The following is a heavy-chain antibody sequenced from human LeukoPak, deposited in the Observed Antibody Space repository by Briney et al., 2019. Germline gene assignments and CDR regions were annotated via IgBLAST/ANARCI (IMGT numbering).Heavy chain of an antibody. J-gene: IGHJ4*02. CDR1: GFTLRRYS. CDR2: IRSSRCYI. D-gene: IGHD4-17*01. Sequence: GGSLRLSCAASGFTLRRYSMNWVRQAPGKGLEWVSSIRSSRCYIYYADSAKGRFTISRDNAKNSLYLQMNSLRAEDTAVYYCAGKPYGSRSFDYWGQGTLVTVSS. CDR3: AGKPYGSRSFDY. V-gene: IGHV3-21*01.